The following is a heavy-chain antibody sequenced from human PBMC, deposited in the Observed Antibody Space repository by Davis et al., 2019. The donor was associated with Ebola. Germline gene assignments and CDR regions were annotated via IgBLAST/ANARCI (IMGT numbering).Heavy chain of an antibody. D-gene: IGHD2-2*01. CDR3: AGIVLVPAALSRGYYYGMDV. CDR1: GGSISSSNW. J-gene: IGHJ6*02. CDR2: IYHSGST. V-gene: IGHV4-4*02. Sequence: SETLSLTCAVSGGSISSSNWWSWVRQPPGKGLEWIGEIYHSGSTNYNPSLKSRVTISVDTFKNQFSLKLSSVTAADTAVYYCAGIVLVPAALSRGYYYGMDVWGQGTTVTVSS.